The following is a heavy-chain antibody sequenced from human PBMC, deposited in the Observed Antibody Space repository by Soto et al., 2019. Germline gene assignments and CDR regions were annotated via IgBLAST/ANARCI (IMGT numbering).Heavy chain of an antibody. D-gene: IGHD1-26*01. Sequence: QVQLVQSGAEVKKPGASVKVSCKASGYTFTSYAMHWVRQAPGQRLEWMGWINAGNGNTKYSQKFQGRVTITRDTPASTAYMELSSLRSEDTAVYYCATTSGRDDAFDIWGQGTMVTVSS. CDR3: ATTSGRDDAFDI. V-gene: IGHV1-3*01. J-gene: IGHJ3*02. CDR2: INAGNGNT. CDR1: GYTFTSYA.